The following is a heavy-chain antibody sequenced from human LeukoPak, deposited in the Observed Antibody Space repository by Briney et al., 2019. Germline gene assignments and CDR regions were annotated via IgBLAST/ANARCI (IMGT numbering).Heavy chain of an antibody. D-gene: IGHD6-13*01. Sequence: GGSLRLSCAASGFTFSDYWMSWVRQAPGKGLEWVANIKQDGSERYYVDSVKGRFTISRDNAKNSLYLQMNSLRAEDTAIYYCARSLPYGTTWYGRSDFWGQGTLVTVSS. V-gene: IGHV3-7*03. CDR3: ARSLPYGTTWYGRSDF. J-gene: IGHJ4*01. CDR1: GFTFSDYW. CDR2: IKQDGSER.